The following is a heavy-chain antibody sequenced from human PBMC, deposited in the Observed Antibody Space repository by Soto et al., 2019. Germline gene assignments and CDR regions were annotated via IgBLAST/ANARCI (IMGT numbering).Heavy chain of an antibody. D-gene: IGHD6-6*01. V-gene: IGHV1-2*04. CDR1: GYTFTGYY. CDR3: ARAGHSSSPGPYGMDV. Sequence: ASVKVSCKASGYTFTGYYMYWVRQAPGQGLEWMGWINPNSGGTNYAQKFQGWVTMTRDTSISTAYMELSRLRSDDTAVYYCARAGHSSSPGPYGMDVWGQGTTVTVSS. J-gene: IGHJ6*02. CDR2: INPNSGGT.